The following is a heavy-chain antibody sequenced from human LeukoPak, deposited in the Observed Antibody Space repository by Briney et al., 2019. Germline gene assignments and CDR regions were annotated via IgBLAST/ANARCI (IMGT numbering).Heavy chain of an antibody. Sequence: SETLSLTCAVYGGSFSGYYWSWIRQPPGKGLEWIGEINHSGSTNYNPSLKSRVTISVDTSKNQFSLKLSSVTAADTAVYYCARVKLRFLEWLQPHPHYYFDYWGQGTLVTVSS. CDR3: ARVKLRFLEWLQPHPHYYFDY. CDR2: INHSGST. CDR1: GGSFSGYY. J-gene: IGHJ4*02. D-gene: IGHD3-3*01. V-gene: IGHV4-34*01.